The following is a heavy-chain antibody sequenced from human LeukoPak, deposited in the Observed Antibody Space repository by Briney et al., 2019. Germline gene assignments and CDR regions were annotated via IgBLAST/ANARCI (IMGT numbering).Heavy chain of an antibody. V-gene: IGHV3-48*02. CDR3: AREHSSSSGSVSDF. J-gene: IGHJ4*02. CDR2: ISSSSSTI. Sequence: GGSLRLSCTASGFTFSSYNMNWVRQAPGKGLEWVSYISSSSSTIYYADSVKGRFTISRDNAKNSLYVQMNSLRDEDTAVYYCAREHSSSSGSVSDFWGQGTLVTDSS. CDR1: GFTFSSYN. D-gene: IGHD6-6*01.